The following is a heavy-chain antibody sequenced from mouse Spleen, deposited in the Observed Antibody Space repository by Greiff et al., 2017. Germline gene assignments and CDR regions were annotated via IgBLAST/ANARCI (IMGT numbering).Heavy chain of an antibody. CDR1: GYTFTSYC. J-gene: IGHJ2*01. CDR2: IYPSSGST. D-gene: IGHD4-1*02. CDR3: ARDNCRSEENYFEC. Sequence: QVQLQQSGAELVKPGASVKMSCKASGYTFTSYCITWVKQRPGQGLEWIGDIYPSSGSTNYNEKFKSKATLTVDTSSSTAYMQLSSLTSEDSAVYCLARDNCRSEENYFECLGRGTTLKGSS. V-gene: IGHV1-55*01.